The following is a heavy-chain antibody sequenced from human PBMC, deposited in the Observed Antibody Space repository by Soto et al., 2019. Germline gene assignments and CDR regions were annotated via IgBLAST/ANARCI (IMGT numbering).Heavy chain of an antibody. J-gene: IGHJ6*02. D-gene: IGHD2-15*01. CDR2: IYYNGNA. Sequence: TLSLTCTVSGGSISSGGYYWTWIRQYPGKGLEWIGYIYYNGNAYYNSSLKSRAIISVDTSKDQFSLKLSSVTAADAAVYYCAIDSPYCNGPICAAGRFSYYGMDVWGQGTTVTVCS. CDR3: AIDSPYCNGPICAAGRFSYYGMDV. CDR1: GGSISSGGYY. V-gene: IGHV4-31*03.